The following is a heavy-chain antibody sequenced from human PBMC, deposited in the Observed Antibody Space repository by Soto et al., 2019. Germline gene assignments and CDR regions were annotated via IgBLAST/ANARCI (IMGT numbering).Heavy chain of an antibody. Sequence: QVQLVESGGGVVQPGRSLRLSCAASGFTFSSYVMHWVRQAPGKGLERVAIISYDGSNKYYADSVKGRFTISRDNSKNTLYLQMNSLRAEDTAVYYCAKAINIWNDEGCFDYWGQGTLVTVSS. J-gene: IGHJ4*02. D-gene: IGHD1-20*01. CDR2: ISYDGSNK. CDR3: AKAINIWNDEGCFDY. CDR1: GFTFSSYV. V-gene: IGHV3-30*18.